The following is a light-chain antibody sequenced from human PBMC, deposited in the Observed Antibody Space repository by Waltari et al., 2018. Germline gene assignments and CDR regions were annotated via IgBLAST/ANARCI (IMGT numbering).Light chain of an antibody. CDR1: SSDVGGYNW. CDR2: AVS. J-gene: IGLJ1*01. Sequence: QSALTQPASVSGSPGQSITISCTGTSSDVGGYNWVSWYQQHPGKAPQLLIYAVSNRPSGVSNRFAGSQSGNTASLTITGLQAEDEADYYCCSYTTSSTYFFGTGTKVTVL. V-gene: IGLV2-14*01. CDR3: CSYTTSSTYF.